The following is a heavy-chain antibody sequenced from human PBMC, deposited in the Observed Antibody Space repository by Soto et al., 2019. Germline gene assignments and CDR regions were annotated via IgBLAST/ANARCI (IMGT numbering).Heavy chain of an antibody. J-gene: IGHJ4*02. CDR2: ISSSSSTI. V-gene: IGHV3-48*02. D-gene: IGHD2-15*01. Sequence: GGSLRLSCAASGFTFSSYSMDWVRQAPGKGLEWVSYISSSSSTIYYADSVKGRFTISRDNAKNSLYLQMNSLRDEDTAVYYCARSSGPRGRYCSGGSCYSHFDYWGQGTLVTVSS. CDR3: ARSSGPRGRYCSGGSCYSHFDY. CDR1: GFTFSSYS.